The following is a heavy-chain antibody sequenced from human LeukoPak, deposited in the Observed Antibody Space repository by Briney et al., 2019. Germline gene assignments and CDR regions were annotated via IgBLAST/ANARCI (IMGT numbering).Heavy chain of an antibody. CDR1: GYTFSGHA. CDR3: AKDDGSGFGRGYFDY. D-gene: IGHD3-10*01. V-gene: IGHV3-23*01. CDR2: MSNSGGST. Sequence: GGSLRLSCEASGYTFSGHAMSWVRQAPGKGLEWVSAMSNSGGSTYYADSVKGRFTISRDNSKNTLYLQMNSLRAEDTAVYYCAKDDGSGFGRGYFDYWGQGTLVTVSS. J-gene: IGHJ4*02.